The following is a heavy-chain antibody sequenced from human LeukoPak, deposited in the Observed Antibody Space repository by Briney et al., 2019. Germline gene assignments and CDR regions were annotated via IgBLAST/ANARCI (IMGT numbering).Heavy chain of an antibody. J-gene: IGHJ4*02. V-gene: IGHV4-34*01. CDR3: ARVRSWYYFDY. CDR2: INHSGST. D-gene: IGHD6-13*01. Sequence: SETLSLTCAVYGGSFSGYYWSWIRQPPGKGLEWIGEINHSGSTNYNPSLKSRVTISVDTSKNQFSLKLSSVTAADTAVYYCARVRSWYYFDYWGQGTLVTVPS. CDR1: GGSFSGYY.